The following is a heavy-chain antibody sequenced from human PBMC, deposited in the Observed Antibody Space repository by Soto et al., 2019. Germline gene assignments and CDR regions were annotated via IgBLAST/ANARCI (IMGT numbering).Heavy chain of an antibody. CDR3: VRGRVLITFGVGIVIDY. V-gene: IGHV1-8*01. Sequence: QVQLVQSGAAMKKPGASVKVSCKASGYTFTSYDINWVRQAAGQGLEWMGWINPNTGYTDYAQKFQDRVTMTGNTSITTAYMELSGLRSADTAVYYCVRGRVLITFGVGIVIDYWGQGSPVTVSS. CDR1: GYTFTSYD. J-gene: IGHJ4*02. D-gene: IGHD3-16*02. CDR2: INPNTGYT.